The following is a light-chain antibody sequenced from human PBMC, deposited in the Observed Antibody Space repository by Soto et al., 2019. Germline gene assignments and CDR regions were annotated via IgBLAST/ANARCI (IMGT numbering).Light chain of an antibody. Sequence: QSALIQPASVSGSPGQSIAISCTGSSSDIGDYNYVSWYQQHPGKAPKLMIYDVSNRPSGVSNRFSGSMSGNTASLTISGLQPEDEADYYCSSYTGSSTVVFGGGTKLTVL. CDR2: DVS. V-gene: IGLV2-14*01. J-gene: IGLJ2*01. CDR3: SSYTGSSTVV. CDR1: SSDIGDYNY.